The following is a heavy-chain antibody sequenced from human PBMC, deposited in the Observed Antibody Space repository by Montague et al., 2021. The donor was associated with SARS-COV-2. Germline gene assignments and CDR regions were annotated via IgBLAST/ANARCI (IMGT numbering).Heavy chain of an antibody. J-gene: IGHJ4*02. Sequence: SLRLSCAASGFTFSNYNMNWVRQAPGRGLEWVSSISSSSSYIYYADSVKGRFTISRDNAKNSLYLQMNSLRAEDTAVYYGASDFDTAMKWCFDSWGQGILVTVSS. V-gene: IGHV3-21*01. CDR3: ASDFDTAMKWCFDS. CDR2: ISSSSSYI. CDR1: GFTFSNYN. D-gene: IGHD5-18*01.